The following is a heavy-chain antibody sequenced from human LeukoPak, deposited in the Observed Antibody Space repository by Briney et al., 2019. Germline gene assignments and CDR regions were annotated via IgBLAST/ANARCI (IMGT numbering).Heavy chain of an antibody. Sequence: GGSLRLSCAASGFTFSSYAMSWVRQAPGKGLEWVSAIRGSGDRTYYADSVEGRFTISRDNSKNTLYLQMNSLRVEDTAVYYCAKVFLAPVSMIVVVITWAFDYWGQGTLVTVSS. CDR1: GFTFSSYA. D-gene: IGHD3-22*01. V-gene: IGHV3-23*01. J-gene: IGHJ4*02. CDR2: IRGSGDRT. CDR3: AKVFLAPVSMIVVVITWAFDY.